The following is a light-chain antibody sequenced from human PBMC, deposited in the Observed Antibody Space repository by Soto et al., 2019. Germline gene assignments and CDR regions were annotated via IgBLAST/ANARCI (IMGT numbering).Light chain of an antibody. CDR1: QSISNW. Sequence: DIQMTQSPSTPSASVGDSVTITCRATQSISNWLAWYQQKPGRAPKLLIYKASSLESGVPSRFSGSGSGTDFTLTISSLQPDDFATYYCQQYNTYWTFGQGTKVEIK. CDR3: QQYNTYWT. CDR2: KAS. V-gene: IGKV1-5*03. J-gene: IGKJ1*01.